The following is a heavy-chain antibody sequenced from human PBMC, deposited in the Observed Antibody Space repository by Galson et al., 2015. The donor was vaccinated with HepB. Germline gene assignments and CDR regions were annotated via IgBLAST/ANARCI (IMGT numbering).Heavy chain of an antibody. Sequence: CAISGDSVSSNSAAWNWIRPSPSRGLEWLGRTYYRSKWFNDYAVSVRGRITIKPDTSKNQFALQLNSVTPEDTAVYYCARTGGVPGARWGQGTLVTVSS. J-gene: IGHJ4*02. CDR2: TYYRSKWFN. CDR1: GDSVSSNSAA. CDR3: ARTGGVPGAR. D-gene: IGHD2-8*02. V-gene: IGHV6-1*01.